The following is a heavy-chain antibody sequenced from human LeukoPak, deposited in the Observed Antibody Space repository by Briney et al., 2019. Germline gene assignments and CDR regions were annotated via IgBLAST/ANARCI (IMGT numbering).Heavy chain of an antibody. J-gene: IGHJ4*02. Sequence: GGSLRLSCAASGFTFSSYTMNWVRQAPGKGLEWVSSISSSNSYIYYADSVKGRFTISRDNAKNSLYLQMNSLRAEDTAVYYCARAEGVVVPAAPFDYWGQGTLVTVSS. V-gene: IGHV3-21*01. CDR2: ISSSNSYI. CDR1: GFTFSSYT. D-gene: IGHD2-2*01. CDR3: ARAEGVVVPAAPFDY.